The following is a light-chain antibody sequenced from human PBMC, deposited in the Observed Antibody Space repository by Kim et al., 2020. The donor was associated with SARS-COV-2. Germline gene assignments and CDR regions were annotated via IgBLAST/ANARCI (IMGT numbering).Light chain of an antibody. CDR1: QSVSSS. CDR2: HVS. Sequence: EIVLTQSPATLSLSPGERATLSCRASQSVSSSLAWYRQKPGQVPRLLIHHVSNRATGIPARFSGSGSGTDFTLTISSLEPEDFAVYYCQQRRNWPLTFGGGTKLEI. J-gene: IGKJ4*01. CDR3: QQRRNWPLT. V-gene: IGKV3-11*01.